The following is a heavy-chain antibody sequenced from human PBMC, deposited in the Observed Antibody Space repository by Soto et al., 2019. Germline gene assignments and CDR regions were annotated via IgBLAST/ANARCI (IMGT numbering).Heavy chain of an antibody. CDR1: GGSFSGYY. Sequence: PSETLSLTCAVYGGSFSGYYWSWIRQPPGKGLEWIGEINHSGSTNYNPSLKSRVTISVDTSKNQFSLKLSSVTAADTAVYYCARVRLLSYFAWLHIDSWGQGNLLPVSS. CDR2: INHSGST. CDR3: ARVRLLSYFAWLHIDS. J-gene: IGHJ4*02. D-gene: IGHD3-9*01. V-gene: IGHV4-34*01.